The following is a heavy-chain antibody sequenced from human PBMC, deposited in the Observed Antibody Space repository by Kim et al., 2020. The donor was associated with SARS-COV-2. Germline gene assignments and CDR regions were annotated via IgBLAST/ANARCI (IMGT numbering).Heavy chain of an antibody. V-gene: IGHV3-30-3*01. CDR1: GFTFSSYD. D-gene: IGHD1-26*01. CDR2: ISYDGSNK. CDR3: ARARGGSYYYGMDV. J-gene: IGHJ6*02. Sequence: GGSLRLSCAASGFTFSSYDMHWVRQAPGKGLEWVAVISYDGSNKYYADSVKGRFTISRDNSKNTLYLQMNSLRAEDTAVYYCARARGGSYYYGMDVWGQGTTVTVSS.